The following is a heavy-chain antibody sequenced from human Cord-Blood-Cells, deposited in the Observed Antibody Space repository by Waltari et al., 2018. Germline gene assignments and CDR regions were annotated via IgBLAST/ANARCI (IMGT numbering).Heavy chain of an antibody. J-gene: IGHJ6*02. CDR2: INAGNGNT. CDR3: AITKEYSGYDYYYYGMDV. V-gene: IGHV1-3*01. Sequence: QVQLVQSGAEVKKPGASVKVSCKASGYTFTSYAMHWVRQAPGQRLEWMRWINAGNGNTKYSQKFQGRVTITRDTSASTAYMELSSLRSEDTAVYYCAITKEYSGYDYYYYGMDVWGQGTTVTVSS. D-gene: IGHD5-12*01. CDR1: GYTFTSYA.